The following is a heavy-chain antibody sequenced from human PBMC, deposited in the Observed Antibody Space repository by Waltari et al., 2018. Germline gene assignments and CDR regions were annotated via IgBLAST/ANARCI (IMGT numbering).Heavy chain of an antibody. Sequence: QVQLVQSGAEVKKPGASVKVSCKASGYTFSDYGISWVRQAPGQGLEWMGGIGGKNGNTNHAQKVQGRLIITEDTSATTVYMELTYLTSDDTAVYYCARERHRLMEEGYLMALDPWGQGTLVTVSS. CDR3: ARERHRLMEEGYLMALDP. D-gene: IGHD2-21*01. CDR1: GYTFSDYG. J-gene: IGHJ5*02. V-gene: IGHV1-18*01. CDR2: IGGKNGNT.